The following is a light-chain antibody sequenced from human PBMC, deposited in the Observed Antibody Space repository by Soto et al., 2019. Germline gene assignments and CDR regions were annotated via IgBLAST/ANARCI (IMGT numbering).Light chain of an antibody. J-gene: IGKJ2*01. CDR2: KIS. V-gene: IGKV2-24*01. Sequence: DIVMTPTPLSSPVTLGQPASISCRSSKSLVHDDGDTYLNWFQQRPGQPPRLLIYKISQRFSGVPDRFSGSGAGTDFTLKISRVEAENVGVYYCMQAMQIPYTFGQGNRLESK. CDR1: KSLVHDDGDTY. CDR3: MQAMQIPYT.